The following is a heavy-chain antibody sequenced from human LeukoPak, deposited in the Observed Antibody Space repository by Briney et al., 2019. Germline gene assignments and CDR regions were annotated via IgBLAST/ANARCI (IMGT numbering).Heavy chain of an antibody. CDR2: IYSGGST. Sequence: PGGSLRLSCAASGFTVSSNYMSWVRQAPGKGLEWVSVIYSGGSTYYADPVKGRFTISRDNSKNTLYLQMNSLRAEDTAVYYCARVSRLEQQLATEDAFDIWGQGTMVTVSS. V-gene: IGHV3-53*01. D-gene: IGHD6-13*01. J-gene: IGHJ3*02. CDR1: GFTVSSNY. CDR3: ARVSRLEQQLATEDAFDI.